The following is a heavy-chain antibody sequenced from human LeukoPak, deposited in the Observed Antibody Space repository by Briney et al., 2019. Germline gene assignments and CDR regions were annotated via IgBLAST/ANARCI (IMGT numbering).Heavy chain of an antibody. J-gene: IGHJ3*02. V-gene: IGHV1-2*02. CDR1: GYTFTGYY. CDR3: ARVQFDGGWPDAFDI. CDR2: INPNSGGT. Sequence: ASVKVSCKASGYTFTGYYMHWVRQAPGQGLEWMGWINPNSGGTNYAQKFQGRVTMTRDTSISTAYMELSRLRSDDTAVYYCARVQFDGGWPDAFDIWGQGTMVTVSS. D-gene: IGHD4-23*01.